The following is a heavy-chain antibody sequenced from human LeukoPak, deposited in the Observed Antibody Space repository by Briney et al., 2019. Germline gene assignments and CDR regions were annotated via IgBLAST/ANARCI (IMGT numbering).Heavy chain of an antibody. J-gene: IGHJ5*02. Sequence: GASVTVSCKASGYTFTSYGISWVRQAPGQGLEWMGWISAYNGNTNYAQKLQGRVTMTTDTSTSTAYIELRSLRSDDTAVYYCARSARKYCSSTSCYGHWFDPWGQGTLVTVSS. V-gene: IGHV1-18*01. CDR3: ARSARKYCSSTSCYGHWFDP. D-gene: IGHD2-2*01. CDR2: ISAYNGNT. CDR1: GYTFTSYG.